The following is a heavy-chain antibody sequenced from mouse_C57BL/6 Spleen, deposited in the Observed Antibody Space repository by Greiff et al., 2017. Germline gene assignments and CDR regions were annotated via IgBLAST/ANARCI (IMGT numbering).Heavy chain of an antibody. V-gene: IGHV1-64*01. CDR2: IHPNSGST. D-gene: IGHD1-1*01. CDR3: ARIDYYGSGGAY. J-gene: IGHJ3*01. Sequence: QVQLQQPGAELVKPGASVKLSCKASGYTFTSYWMHWVKQRPGQGLEWIGMIHPNSGSTNYNEKFKSKATLTVDKSSSTAYMQLSSLTSEDSAVYSCARIDYYGSGGAYWGQGTLVTVSA. CDR1: GYTFTSYW.